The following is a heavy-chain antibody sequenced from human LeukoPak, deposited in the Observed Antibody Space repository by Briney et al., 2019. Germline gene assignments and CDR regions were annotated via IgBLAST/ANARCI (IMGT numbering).Heavy chain of an antibody. D-gene: IGHD3-16*01. CDR2: INPNSGGT. CDR3: ALGEVAEGDDAFDI. CDR1: GYTFTGYY. J-gene: IGHJ3*02. V-gene: IGHV1-2*02. Sequence: GASVKVSCKASGYTFTGYYMHWVRQAPGQGLEWMGWINPNSGGTNYAQKLQGRVTMTTDTSTSTAYMELRSLRSDDTAVYYCALGEVAEGDDAFDIWGQGTMVTVSS.